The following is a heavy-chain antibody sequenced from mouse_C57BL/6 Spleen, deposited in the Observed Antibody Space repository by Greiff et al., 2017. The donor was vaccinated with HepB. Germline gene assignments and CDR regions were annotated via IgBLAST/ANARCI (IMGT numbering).Heavy chain of an antibody. D-gene: IGHD2-5*01. V-gene: IGHV1-15*01. CDR2: IDPETGGT. CDR1: GYTFTDYE. CDR3: TREGSSYYSNACFAY. J-gene: IGHJ3*01. Sequence: QVQLQQSGAELVRPGASVTLSCKASGYTFTDYEMHWVKQTPVHGLEWIGAIDPETGGTAYNQKFKGKAILTADKSSSTAYMELRSLTSEDSAVYYCTREGSSYYSNACFAYWGQGTLVTVSA.